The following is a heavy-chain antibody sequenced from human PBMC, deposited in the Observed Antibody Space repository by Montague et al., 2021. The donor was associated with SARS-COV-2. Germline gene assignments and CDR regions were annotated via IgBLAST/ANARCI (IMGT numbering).Heavy chain of an antibody. CDR2: ISRSGET. J-gene: IGHJ4*02. V-gene: IGHV4-34*01. D-gene: IGHD6-19*01. Sequence: ETLSLTCAVYGGSFSAYYWTWIRQPPGKGLEWIGEISRSGETTYNPSLKSRVTLSGDTSRNQFSLELRSVAAADTALYYCARGRRPLSVGSGWYLDYWGLGTPVTVSS. CDR3: ARGRRPLSVGSGWYLDY. CDR1: GGSFSAYY.